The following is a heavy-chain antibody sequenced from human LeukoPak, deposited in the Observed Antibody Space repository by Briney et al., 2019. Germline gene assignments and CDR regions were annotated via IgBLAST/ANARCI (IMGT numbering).Heavy chain of an antibody. J-gene: IGHJ6*02. CDR2: IIPILGIA. CDR1: GGTFSSYA. D-gene: IGHD5-12*01. Sequence: ASVKVSCKASGGTFSSYAISWVRQAPGLGLEWMGRIIPILGIANYAQKFQGRVTITADKSTSTAYMELSSLRSEDTAVYYCARGLIRGYSGYAVWGQGTTVTVSS. V-gene: IGHV1-69*04. CDR3: ARGLIRGYSGYAV.